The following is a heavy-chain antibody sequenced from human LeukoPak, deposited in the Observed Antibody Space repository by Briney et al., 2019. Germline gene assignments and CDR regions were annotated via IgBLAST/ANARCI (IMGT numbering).Heavy chain of an antibody. V-gene: IGHV1-8*01. J-gene: IGHJ4*02. CDR1: GYTFTSYD. CDR2: MNPNSGNT. CDR3: ARVVMLGRIGLRYFDWLPKPYYFDY. Sequence: ASVTVSCKASGYTFTSYDINWVRQAAGQGLEWMGWMNPNSGNTGYAQKFQGRVTMTRNTSISTAYMELSSLRSEDTAVYYCARVVMLGRIGLRYFDWLPKPYYFDYWGQGTLVTVSS. D-gene: IGHD3-9*01.